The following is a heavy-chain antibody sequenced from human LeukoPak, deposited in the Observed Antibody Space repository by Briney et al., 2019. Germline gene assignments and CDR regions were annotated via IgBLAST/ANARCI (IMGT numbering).Heavy chain of an antibody. Sequence: GGSLRLSCAASGFTFSNYAMHWVRQAPGKGLEWVAVVSYDETVKYYADSVKGRLIISRDNSKNTLYLQVNSLRVEDTAVYYCARDPSGSYGSRYHFDYWGQGTLVTVSS. CDR2: VSYDETVK. J-gene: IGHJ4*02. V-gene: IGHV3-30-3*01. CDR3: ARDPSGSYGSRYHFDY. D-gene: IGHD1-26*01. CDR1: GFTFSNYA.